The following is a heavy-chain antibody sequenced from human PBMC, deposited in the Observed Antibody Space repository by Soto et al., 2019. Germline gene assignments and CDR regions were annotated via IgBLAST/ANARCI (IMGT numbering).Heavy chain of an antibody. D-gene: IGHD5-12*01. J-gene: IGHJ4*02. CDR2: ISYDGSNK. CDR3: AKAHLGYNFVY. V-gene: IGHV3-30*18. CDR1: GFTFSSYG. Sequence: QVQLVESGEGVVQPGRSLRLSCAASGFTFSSYGMHWVRQAPGKGLEWVAVISYDGSNKYYADPVKGRFTISRDNSKNTLYLQMNSLRAEDTAVYYCAKAHLGYNFVYWGQGTLVTVSS.